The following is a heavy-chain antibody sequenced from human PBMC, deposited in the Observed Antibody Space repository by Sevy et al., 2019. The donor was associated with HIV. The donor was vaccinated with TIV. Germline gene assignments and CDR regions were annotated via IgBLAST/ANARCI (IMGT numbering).Heavy chain of an antibody. Sequence: ASVKVSCKVSGYTLTEFSMHWVRQAPGKGLEWMGTFDPEDGETIYAQKIQGRVTMTEDTSTDTAYMELSSLRSEDTAVYYCATTKDYYDSSGYPFDYWGQGTLVTVSS. CDR2: FDPEDGET. CDR1: GYTLTEFS. J-gene: IGHJ4*02. V-gene: IGHV1-24*01. CDR3: ATTKDYYDSSGYPFDY. D-gene: IGHD3-22*01.